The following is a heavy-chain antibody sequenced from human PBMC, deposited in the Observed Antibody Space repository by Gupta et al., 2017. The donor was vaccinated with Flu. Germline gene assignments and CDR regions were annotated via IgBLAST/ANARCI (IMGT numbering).Heavy chain of an antibody. Sequence: QVQLVQSGAEVKKPGASVKVSCKASGYTFTSYAMHWVRQAPGQRLEWIGWINAGNGNTKYSQKFQGRVTITRDTSASTAYMELSSLRSEDTAVYYCARDPDPRHYDSSGYYPDWGQGTLVTVSS. J-gene: IGHJ4*02. D-gene: IGHD3-22*01. CDR3: ARDPDPRHYDSSGYYPD. CDR1: GYTFTSYA. V-gene: IGHV1-3*01. CDR2: INAGNGNT.